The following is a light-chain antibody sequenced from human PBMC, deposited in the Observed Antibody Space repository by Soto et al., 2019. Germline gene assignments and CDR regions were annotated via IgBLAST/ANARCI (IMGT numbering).Light chain of an antibody. CDR3: QQSYSTQYT. V-gene: IGKV1-39*01. CDR2: AAF. Sequence: DIHMTQSPSSLSASVGDRSTNTCRAGHSISSYLNWYQQKPGKSPKLLVYAAFSLQRGVPSRFSCSGSGTDFTLTISSLQREDFVTYYCQQSYSTQYTFSQATKLDIK. CDR1: HSISSY. J-gene: IGKJ2*01.